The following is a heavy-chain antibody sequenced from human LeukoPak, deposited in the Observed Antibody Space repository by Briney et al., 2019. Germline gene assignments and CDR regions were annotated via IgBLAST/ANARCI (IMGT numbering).Heavy chain of an antibody. D-gene: IGHD2-21*01. V-gene: IGHV4-39*07. CDR3: ARGLWSWYWYFDL. J-gene: IGHJ2*01. Sequence: PSETLSLTCTVSGGSISSYYWGWIRQPPGTGLEWIGSIYYSGSTYYNSSLKSRVTISVDTSKNQFSLKLSSVTAADTAVYYCARGLWSWYWYFDLWGRGTLVTVSS. CDR1: GGSISSYY. CDR2: IYYSGST.